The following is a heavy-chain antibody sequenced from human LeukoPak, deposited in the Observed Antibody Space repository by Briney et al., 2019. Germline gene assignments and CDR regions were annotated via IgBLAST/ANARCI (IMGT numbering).Heavy chain of an antibody. CDR1: GFTFSSYE. D-gene: IGHD1-1*01. V-gene: IGHV3-48*03. CDR2: ISASGNTK. J-gene: IGHJ4*02. Sequence: GGSLRLSCAASGFTFSSYEVIWVRQAPGKGLEWVSFISASGNTKYYADSVKGRFTVSRDNAKNSLYLQMNSLRAEDTAVYYCAREGYYYFDYWGQGTLVTVSS. CDR3: AREGYYYFDY.